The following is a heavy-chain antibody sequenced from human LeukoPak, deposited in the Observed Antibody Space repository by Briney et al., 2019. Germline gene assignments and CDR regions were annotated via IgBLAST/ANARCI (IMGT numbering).Heavy chain of an antibody. D-gene: IGHD1-26*01. CDR2: TKQNGSER. CDR3: ARDKIVGATNFDY. Sequence: GGSLRLSCAASGFTFSSYWMSWVRQAPGKGLEWVANTKQNGSERYYVDSVKGRFTISRDNAKNSLYLQMNSLRAEDTAVYYCARDKIVGATNFDYWGQGTLVTVSS. CDR1: GFTFSSYW. J-gene: IGHJ4*02. V-gene: IGHV3-7*03.